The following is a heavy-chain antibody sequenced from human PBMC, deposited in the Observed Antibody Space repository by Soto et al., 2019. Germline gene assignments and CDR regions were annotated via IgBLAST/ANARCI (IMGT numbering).Heavy chain of an antibody. CDR3: ARGWRFDP. V-gene: IGHV4-34*01. J-gene: IGHJ5*02. CDR2: INHSGTT. D-gene: IGHD1-1*01. CDR1: GGTFRGYQ. Sequence: PSETLSLTYGVYGGTFRGYQWTWIRQSPGQGLEWIGEINHSGTTKYNPSLESRINLSVDTSKKQFSLKMFSVTAADTAIYYCARGWRFDPWGQGTQVT.